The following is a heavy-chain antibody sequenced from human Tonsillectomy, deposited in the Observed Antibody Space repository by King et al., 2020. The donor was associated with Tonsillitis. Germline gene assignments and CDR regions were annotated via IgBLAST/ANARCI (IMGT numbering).Heavy chain of an antibody. V-gene: IGHV3-7*01. J-gene: IGHJ4*02. D-gene: IGHD2-8*01. CDR3: ARDRSPNSFFDY. CDR2: IKQDGSEK. Sequence: VQLVESGGGLVQPGGSLRLSCAASGFTFSSDWMSWVRQAPGKGLEWVANIKQDGSEKYYVDSVKGRLTISRDNAENSLFLQMNSLRAEDTAVYYCARDRSPNSFFDYWGQGTLVTVSS. CDR1: GFTFSSDW.